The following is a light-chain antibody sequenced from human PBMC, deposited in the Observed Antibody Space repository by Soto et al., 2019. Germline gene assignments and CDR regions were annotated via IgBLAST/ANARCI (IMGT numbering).Light chain of an antibody. CDR1: SSNIGSNT. CDR3: AVWDDSLNSVV. V-gene: IGLV1-44*01. Sequence: QSVLTQPPSASGTPGQRVTISCSGSSSNIGSNTVNWYQQPPGTAPKLLIYSNNQRPSGVPDRFSGSKSGASASLVISGLQAQDEADYYCAVWDDSLNSVVFGGGTKLTVL. CDR2: SNN. J-gene: IGLJ2*01.